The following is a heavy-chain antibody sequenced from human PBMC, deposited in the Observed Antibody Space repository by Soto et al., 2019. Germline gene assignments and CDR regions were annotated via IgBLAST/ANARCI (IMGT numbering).Heavy chain of an antibody. D-gene: IGHD3-16*01. Sequence: SQTLSLTCAVHGGSLSDYHWSWIRQSPGKGLEWIGEISHSGDTNYNPSLKGRLSISLDTSNKQFSVRLSSVTAADTAVYYCAGERGSFDTWGQGTLVTVSS. J-gene: IGHJ4*02. CDR2: ISHSGDT. V-gene: IGHV4-34*01. CDR1: GGSLSDYH. CDR3: AGERGSFDT.